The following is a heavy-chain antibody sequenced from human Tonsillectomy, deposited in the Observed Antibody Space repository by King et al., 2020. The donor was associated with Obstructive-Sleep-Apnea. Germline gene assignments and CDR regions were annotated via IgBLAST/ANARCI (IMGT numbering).Heavy chain of an antibody. J-gene: IGHJ4*02. CDR2: IYSGGST. CDR1: GFTVSSNY. Sequence: VQLVESGGGLVQPGGSLRLSCAASGFTVSSNYMSWVRQAPGKGLEWVSVIYSGGSTYYADSVKGRFTISRHNSKNTLYLQMNSLRAEDTAVYYCSRELYYDILTCYDRWGYFDYWGQGTLVTVSS. D-gene: IGHD3-9*01. CDR3: SRELYYDILTCYDRWGYFDY. V-gene: IGHV3-53*04.